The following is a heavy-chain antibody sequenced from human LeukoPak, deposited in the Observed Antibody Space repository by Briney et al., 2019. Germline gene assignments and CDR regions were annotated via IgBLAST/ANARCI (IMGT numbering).Heavy chain of an antibody. CDR2: IYYSGST. V-gene: IGHV4-59*01. J-gene: IGHJ4*02. CDR1: GGSISSYY. CDR3: ARVYDSSGYYEDY. D-gene: IGHD3-22*01. Sequence: SETLSLTCTVSGGSISSYYWSRIRQPPGKGLEWIGYIYYSGSTNYNPSLKSRVTISVDTSKNQFSLKLSSVTAADTAVYYCARVYDSSGYYEDYWGQGTLVTVSS.